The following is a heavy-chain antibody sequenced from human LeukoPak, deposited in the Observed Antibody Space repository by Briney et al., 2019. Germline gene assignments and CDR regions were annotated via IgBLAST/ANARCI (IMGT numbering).Heavy chain of an antibody. CDR2: ISYDGSNK. D-gene: IGHD1-14*01. Sequence: GRSLRLSCAASGFTFSSYAMHWVRQAPGKGLEWVAVISYDGSNKYYADSVKGRFTISRDNSKNTLYLQMNSLRAEDTAVYYCARSSPRVNRSPIGYWGQGTLVTVSS. CDR1: GFTFSSYA. CDR3: ARSSPRVNRSPIGY. J-gene: IGHJ4*02. V-gene: IGHV3-30*04.